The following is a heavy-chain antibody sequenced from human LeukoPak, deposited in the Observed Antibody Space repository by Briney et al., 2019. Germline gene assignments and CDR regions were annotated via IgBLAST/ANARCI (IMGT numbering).Heavy chain of an antibody. Sequence: GGSLRLSCAVSGFTFNNYAMSWVRQAPGKGLECVSGIGGSGDSTYADSVKGHFTISRDNSKNTVYLLMNSLRAEDTAIYYCAKDRYYDILTGAFDYWGQGTLVTVSS. CDR2: IGGSGDST. V-gene: IGHV3-23*01. CDR3: AKDRYYDILTGAFDY. CDR1: GFTFNNYA. J-gene: IGHJ4*02. D-gene: IGHD3-9*01.